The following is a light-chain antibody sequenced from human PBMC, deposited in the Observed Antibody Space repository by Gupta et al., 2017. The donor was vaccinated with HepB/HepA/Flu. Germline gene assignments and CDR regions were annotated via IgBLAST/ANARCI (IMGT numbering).Light chain of an antibody. V-gene: IGKV4-1*01. CDR3: QQYYDTPIT. CDR2: WAS. Sequence: IVMTTSPHSLLLSLVGKATINCKSSQNLLNANNKDYLPWYQKKPGQPPKLLISWASTLESGVPDRFSGSGSRTDFTLTISGLQADDFAVYYCQQYYDTPITFGQGTRLEIK. CDR1: QNLLNANNKDY. J-gene: IGKJ5*01.